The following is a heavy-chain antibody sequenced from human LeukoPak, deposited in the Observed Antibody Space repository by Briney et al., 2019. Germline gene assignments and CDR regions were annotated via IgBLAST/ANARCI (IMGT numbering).Heavy chain of an antibody. CDR2: INAGNGNT. V-gene: IGHV1-3*03. J-gene: IGHJ5*02. Sequence: GASVKVSCKASGYTFTSYAMHWLRQAPGQRLEWMGWINAGNGNTKYSQEFQGRVTITRDTSASTAYMELSSLRSEDTAIYYCARDNSVGDNAWWFDPWGQGTLVTVSS. CDR1: GYTFTSYA. D-gene: IGHD1-26*01. CDR3: ARDNSVGDNAWWFDP.